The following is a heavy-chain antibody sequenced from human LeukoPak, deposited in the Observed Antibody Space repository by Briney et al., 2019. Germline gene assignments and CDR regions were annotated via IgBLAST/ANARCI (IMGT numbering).Heavy chain of an antibody. CDR3: ARTAGVVVPAAILKPENWFDP. Sequence: GASVTVSCKASGYTFTSYYMHWVRQAPGQGLEWMGIINPSGGSTSYAQKFQGRVTMTRDMSTSTVYMELSSLRSEDTAVYYCARTAGVVVPAAILKPENWFDPWGQGTLVTVSS. V-gene: IGHV1-46*01. D-gene: IGHD2-2*02. CDR2: INPSGGST. J-gene: IGHJ5*02. CDR1: GYTFTSYY.